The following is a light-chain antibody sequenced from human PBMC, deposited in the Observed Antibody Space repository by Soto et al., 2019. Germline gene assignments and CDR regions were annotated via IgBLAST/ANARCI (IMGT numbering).Light chain of an antibody. J-gene: IGKJ1*01. CDR3: QQYGSSGT. CDR2: GAS. V-gene: IGKV3-20*01. CDR1: QSVSNNY. Sequence: EIVLTQSPGTLSLSPVERATLSCRASQSVSNNYLAWYQQKPGQAPRLLICGASNRATGIPDRFSGSGSGTDFTLTISRLEPEDFAVYYCQQYGSSGTFGQGTKVDIK.